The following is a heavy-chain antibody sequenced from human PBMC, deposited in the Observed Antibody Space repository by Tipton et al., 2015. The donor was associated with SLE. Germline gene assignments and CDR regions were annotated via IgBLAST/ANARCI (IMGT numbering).Heavy chain of an antibody. CDR2: IYYSGST. Sequence: TLSLTCVVSGGSINTYFWSWIRQPPGKGLEWIGYIYYSGSTNYNPSLKSRVTISVDTSKNQFSLKLSSVTAADTAVYYCAREGSSSSPGLVDPWGQGTLVTVSS. J-gene: IGHJ5*02. CDR1: GGSINTYF. V-gene: IGHV4-59*01. CDR3: AREGSSSSPGLVDP. D-gene: IGHD6-13*01.